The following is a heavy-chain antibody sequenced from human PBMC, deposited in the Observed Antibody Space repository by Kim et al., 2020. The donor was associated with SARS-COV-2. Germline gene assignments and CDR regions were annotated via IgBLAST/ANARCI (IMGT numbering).Heavy chain of an antibody. Sequence: GESLKISCKGSGYSFTSYWIGWVRQMPGKGLEWMGIIYPGDSDTRYSPSLQGQVTIPADKSISTAYLPWSSLKASDTAMDYCASFAGYSGYDPSDYYYGMDVWGQGTTVTVSS. CDR1: GYSFTSYW. CDR3: ASFAGYSGYDPSDYYYGMDV. J-gene: IGHJ6*02. V-gene: IGHV5-51*01. CDR2: IYPGDSDT. D-gene: IGHD5-12*01.